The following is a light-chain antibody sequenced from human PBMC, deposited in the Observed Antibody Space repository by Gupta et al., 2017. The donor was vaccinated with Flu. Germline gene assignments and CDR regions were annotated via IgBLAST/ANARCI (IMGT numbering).Light chain of an antibody. CDR3: SSYSSTNTRV. V-gene: IGLV2-14*01. J-gene: IGLJ1*01. Sequence: QSALTQPASVSGSPGQSITISCTGSSSDVGSYNYVSWYQQHPGTAPKLMIYEVSNRPSGVSNRFSGSKSGDTASLTISGLQAEDEADYYGSSYSSTNTRVFGTGTKVTVL. CDR2: EVS. CDR1: SSDVGSYNY.